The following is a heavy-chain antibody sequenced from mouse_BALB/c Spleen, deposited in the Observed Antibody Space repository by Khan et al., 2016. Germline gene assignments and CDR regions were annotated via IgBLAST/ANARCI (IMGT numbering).Heavy chain of an antibody. CDR2: INPSSGYA. CDR3: ARNYDGFAY. D-gene: IGHD2-4*01. J-gene: IGHJ3*01. CDR1: GYTFTTYT. V-gene: IGHV1-4*01. Sequence: QVQLQQSGAELARPGASVKMSCKASGYTFTTYTIHWLRQRPGQGLDWIGYINPSSGYASYNQKFKDKATLTADESSSTAYIQLNSLTSNDSTVYFCARNYDGFAYWSQVTLVTVSA.